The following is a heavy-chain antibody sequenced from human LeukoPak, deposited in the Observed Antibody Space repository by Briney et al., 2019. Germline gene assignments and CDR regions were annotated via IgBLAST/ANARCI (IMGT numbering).Heavy chain of an antibody. CDR2: IKSDGGAT. Sequence: PGGSLRLSCAACGFIFSKAWMSWVRQAPGKGLEWVGRIKSDGGATDYAAPVQGRFTISRDDSKNTFFLQMNNLKAEDTAVYYCTTDLGDYGDYVRCWGQGTLVTVSS. J-gene: IGHJ4*02. D-gene: IGHD4-17*01. CDR1: GFIFSKAW. V-gene: IGHV3-15*01. CDR3: TTDLGDYGDYVRC.